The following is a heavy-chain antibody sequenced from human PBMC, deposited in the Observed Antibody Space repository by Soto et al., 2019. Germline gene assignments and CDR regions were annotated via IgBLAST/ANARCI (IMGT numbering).Heavy chain of an antibody. CDR1: GGTFSSYA. CDR3: ARDTLYDFWRGYNYYYYYGMDV. V-gene: IGHV1-69*01. CDR2: IIPIFGTA. Sequence: QVQLVQSGAEVKKPGSSVKVSCKASGGTFSSYAISWVRQAPGQGLEWMGGIIPIFGTANYAQKFQGRVTTPADESTSTAYMELSSLRPEDTAMYYCARDTLYDFWRGYNYYYYYGMDVWGQGTTVTVSS. J-gene: IGHJ6*02. D-gene: IGHD3-3*01.